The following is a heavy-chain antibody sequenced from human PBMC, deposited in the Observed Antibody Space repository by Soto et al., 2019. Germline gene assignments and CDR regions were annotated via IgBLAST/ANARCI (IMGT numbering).Heavy chain of an antibody. CDR1: GFPFSSFA. J-gene: IGHJ5*02. V-gene: IGHV3-33*01. CDR3: AGSWGGWPKIWFGP. Sequence: QVQLVESGGGVVQPGRSLRLSCAASGFPFSSFAMHWVRQAPGKGLEWVAIIWYDGSNEYYADSVKGRFTISRDNSKNTLYLHMNSLRPEDTAVYYCAGSWGGWPKIWFGPCGQGTLGPVSS. CDR2: IWYDGSNE. D-gene: IGHD3-10*01.